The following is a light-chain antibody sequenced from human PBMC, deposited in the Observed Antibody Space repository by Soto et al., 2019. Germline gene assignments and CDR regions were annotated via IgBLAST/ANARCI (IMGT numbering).Light chain of an antibody. V-gene: IGLV2-14*01. Sequence: QSVLTQPASVSGSPGQSITISCTGTPSDIGRYNYVSWYQQFPDKVPKLLIYEVTYRPSEVSARFSGSKSGSTASLTISGLQAEDEADYYCSSYSTTSSPHVLFGGGTQLTVL. CDR1: PSDIGRYNY. J-gene: IGLJ2*01. CDR3: SSYSTTSSPHVL. CDR2: EVT.